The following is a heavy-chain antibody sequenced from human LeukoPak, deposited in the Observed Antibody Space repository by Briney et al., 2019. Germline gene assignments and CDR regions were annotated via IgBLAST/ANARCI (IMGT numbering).Heavy chain of an antibody. CDR3: TREGVGGFDT. D-gene: IGHD3-16*01. CDR1: GFTFSRYW. J-gene: IGHJ3*02. Sequence: GGSLRLSCAASGFTFSRYWMSWVRQAPGEGLEWVANIKQDGSDKDYVDSVKGRFTISRDNAMNSLYLQMNSLRVEDTAVYYCTREGVGGFDTWGQGAMVTVSS. V-gene: IGHV3-7*01. CDR2: IKQDGSDK.